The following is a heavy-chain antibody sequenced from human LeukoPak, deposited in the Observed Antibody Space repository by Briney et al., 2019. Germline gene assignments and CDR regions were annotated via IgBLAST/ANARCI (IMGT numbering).Heavy chain of an antibody. D-gene: IGHD4-23*01. Sequence: GGSLRLSCAASGFTFSSYGMHWVRQAPGKGLEWVAVISYDGSNKYYADSVKGRFTISRDNAKNSLYLQMNSLRAEDTAVYYCARAGYGGRYFDYWGQGTLVTVFS. V-gene: IGHV3-30*03. CDR1: GFTFSSYG. J-gene: IGHJ4*02. CDR3: ARAGYGGRYFDY. CDR2: ISYDGSNK.